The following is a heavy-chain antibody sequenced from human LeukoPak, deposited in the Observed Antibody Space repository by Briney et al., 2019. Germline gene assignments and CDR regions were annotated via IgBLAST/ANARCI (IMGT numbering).Heavy chain of an antibody. CDR1: GGTFSSYA. CDR3: ARLGGLVGATRSDDDY. Sequence: ASVKVSCKASGGTFSSYAISWVRQATGQGLEWMGGIIPIFGTANYAQKFQGRVTITTDESTSTAYMELSSLRSEDTAVYYCARLGGLVGATRSDDDYWGQGTLVTVSS. D-gene: IGHD1-26*01. J-gene: IGHJ4*02. V-gene: IGHV1-69*05. CDR2: IIPIFGTA.